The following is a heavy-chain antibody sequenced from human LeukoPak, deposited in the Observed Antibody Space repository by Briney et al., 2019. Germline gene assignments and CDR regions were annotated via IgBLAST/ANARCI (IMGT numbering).Heavy chain of an antibody. Sequence: GGSLRLSCAASGFTVSSNYMSWVRQAPGKGLEWVANIKQDGSEKYYVDSVKGRFTISRDNAKNSLYLQMNSLRAEDTAVYYCARGKYGDYPYYYYGMDVWGQGTTVTVSS. D-gene: IGHD4-17*01. CDR3: ARGKYGDYPYYYYGMDV. J-gene: IGHJ6*02. CDR2: IKQDGSEK. V-gene: IGHV3-7*01. CDR1: GFTVSSNY.